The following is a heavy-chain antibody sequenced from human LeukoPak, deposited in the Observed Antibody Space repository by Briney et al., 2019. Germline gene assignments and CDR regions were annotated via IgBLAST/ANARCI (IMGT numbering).Heavy chain of an antibody. Sequence: ASVKVSCKASGYTFTGYYMHWVRQAPGQGLEWMGWINPNSGGTNYAQKFQGRVTMTRDTSISTAYMELSRLRSDDTAVYYCAREHYDSSGYWFDPWGQGTLVTVSS. J-gene: IGHJ5*02. D-gene: IGHD3-22*01. CDR1: GYTFTGYY. CDR2: INPNSGGT. CDR3: AREHYDSSGYWFDP. V-gene: IGHV1-2*02.